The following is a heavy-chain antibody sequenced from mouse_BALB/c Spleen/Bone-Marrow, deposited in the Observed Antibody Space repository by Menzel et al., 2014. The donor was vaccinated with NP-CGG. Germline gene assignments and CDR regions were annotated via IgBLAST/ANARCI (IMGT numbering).Heavy chain of an antibody. J-gene: IGHJ3*01. V-gene: IGHV5-6-3*01. CDR3: ARGYDYSSWFAY. D-gene: IGHD2-4*01. Sequence: EVKLVESGGGLVQPGGSLKLSCAASGFTFSSYGMSWVRQTPDKRLEMIATVNVNGDRTYHPDSVKGRFTISRDNAKNTLSLQMSSLKSEDTAMYYCARGYDYSSWFAYWGQGTLVTVSA. CDR2: VNVNGDRT. CDR1: GFTFSSYG.